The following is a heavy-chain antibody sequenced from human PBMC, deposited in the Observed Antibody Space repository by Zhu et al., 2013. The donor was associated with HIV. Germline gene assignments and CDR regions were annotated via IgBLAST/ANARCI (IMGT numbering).Heavy chain of an antibody. V-gene: IGHV1-2*04. Sequence: QVQLVQSGAEVARPGASVKVSCKAAGYTFSDYYIHWVRQAPGQGPEYMAWINPNSGDTNYVQKFQGWVTMTRDTSISTTYMDLSSLKSDDTAVYYCARGLTTRVRDHYYYGLDVWGQGTTVTVSS. J-gene: IGHJ6*02. CDR3: ARGLTTRVRDHYYYGLDV. CDR1: GYTFSDYY. D-gene: IGHD3-10*01. CDR2: INPNSGDT.